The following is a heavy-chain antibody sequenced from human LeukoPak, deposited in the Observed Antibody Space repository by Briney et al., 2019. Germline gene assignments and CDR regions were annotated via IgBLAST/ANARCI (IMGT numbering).Heavy chain of an antibody. CDR3: ARRYCSSTSCMIDY. D-gene: IGHD2-2*01. Sequence: GGSVRLSCAASGFTFSSYEMNWVRQAPGKGLEWVSYISSSGTSIYYADSVKGRFTISRDNAKNSLYLQMNSLRADDTAVYYRARRYCSSTSCMIDYWGQGTLVTVSS. V-gene: IGHV3-48*03. CDR2: ISSSGTSI. CDR1: GFTFSSYE. J-gene: IGHJ4*02.